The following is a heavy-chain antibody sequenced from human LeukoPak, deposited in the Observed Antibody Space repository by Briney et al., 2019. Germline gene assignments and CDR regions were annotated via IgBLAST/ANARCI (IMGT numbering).Heavy chain of an antibody. CDR3: ARGYYYDSSEYYFDY. CDR1: GFTLSSYA. J-gene: IGHJ4*02. CDR2: IGGSSGST. Sequence: GGSLRLSCAASGFTLSSYAMSWVRQAPGKGLEWVSGIGGSSGSTYSADSVKGRFTISRDNSKNTLYLQMNSLRAEDTAVYYCARGYYYDSSEYYFDYWGQGTLVTVSS. V-gene: IGHV3-23*01. D-gene: IGHD3-22*01.